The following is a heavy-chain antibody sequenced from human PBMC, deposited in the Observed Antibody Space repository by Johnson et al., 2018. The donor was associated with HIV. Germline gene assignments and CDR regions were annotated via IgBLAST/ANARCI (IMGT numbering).Heavy chain of an antibody. Sequence: QVQLVESGGGVVQPGRSLRLSCAASGFTFSSYAMHWVRQAPGKGLEWVAVIFTVGDVYYADSFKGRFTISRDNSNNTLYLQINSLRPEDSAFYYCATLWFGEVSVYDAFDVWGQGTMVTVSS. V-gene: IGHV3-30*04. CDR1: GFTFSSYA. D-gene: IGHD3-10*01. CDR2: IFTVGDV. CDR3: ATLWFGEVSVYDAFDV. J-gene: IGHJ3*01.